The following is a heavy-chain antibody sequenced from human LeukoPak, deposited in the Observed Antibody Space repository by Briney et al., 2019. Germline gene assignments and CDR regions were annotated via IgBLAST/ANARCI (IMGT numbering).Heavy chain of an antibody. Sequence: GGSLRLSCEVSGFPFTLYNMNWVRQAPGKGLEWLSYISSSTNTIYYADSVKGRFTISRDNPKNLLFLQMNSLRAEDTAVYYCANLRGIVGAPGDYWGQGTLVTVSS. D-gene: IGHD1-26*01. J-gene: IGHJ4*02. CDR1: GFPFTLYN. V-gene: IGHV3-48*04. CDR2: ISSSTNTI. CDR3: ANLRGIVGAPGDY.